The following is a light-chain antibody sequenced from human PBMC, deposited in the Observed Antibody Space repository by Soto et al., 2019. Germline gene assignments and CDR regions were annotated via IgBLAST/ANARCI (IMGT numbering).Light chain of an antibody. Sequence: QSVLTQPASVSGSPGQSITISCTGTSSDVGGYNYVSWYQQHPGKAPKLMIYDVSNRPSGVSNRFSGSKSGNTASLTISGLQAEDEADYYCSSYTSSSTLPLVFGTGTKATVL. CDR2: DVS. V-gene: IGLV2-14*01. CDR3: SSYTSSSTLPLV. CDR1: SSDVGGYNY. J-gene: IGLJ1*01.